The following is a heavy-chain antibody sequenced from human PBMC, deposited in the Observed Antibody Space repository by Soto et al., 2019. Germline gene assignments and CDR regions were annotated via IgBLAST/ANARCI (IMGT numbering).Heavy chain of an antibody. V-gene: IGHV4-34*01. CDR1: GGSFSGYY. D-gene: IGHD1-20*01. J-gene: IGHJ4*02. CDR2: INHGGDT. CDR3: ARDKITGLFHY. Sequence: QVQLQQWGAGLLKPSETLSLTCAVYGGSFSGYYWTWIRQPPGTGLEWIGEINHGGDTNYNPSLKKRGTLSVETSKTQFSLKLASVAAADAAVYCSARDKITGLFHYWGQGTLVAVS.